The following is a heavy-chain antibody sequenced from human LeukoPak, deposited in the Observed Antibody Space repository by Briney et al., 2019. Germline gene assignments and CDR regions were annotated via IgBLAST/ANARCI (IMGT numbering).Heavy chain of an antibody. Sequence: SSVTVSCKASGYTFTSYDINWVRQATGQGLEWIGWMNPNSGNTGYAQKFQGRVTMTRNTSISTAYMELSSLRSEDTAVYYCARPKTGDRAFDIWGQGTMVTVSS. CDR2: MNPNSGNT. CDR1: GYTFTSYD. V-gene: IGHV1-8*01. D-gene: IGHD7-27*01. J-gene: IGHJ3*02. CDR3: ARPKTGDRAFDI.